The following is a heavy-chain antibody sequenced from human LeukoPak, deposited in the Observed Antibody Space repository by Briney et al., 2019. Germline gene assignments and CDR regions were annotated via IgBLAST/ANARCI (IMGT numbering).Heavy chain of an antibody. CDR1: GGTFSSYA. CDR2: IIPIFGTA. Sequence: ASVKVSCKASGGTFSSYAISWVRQAPGQGLEWMGGIIPIFGTANYAQKFQGRVTITTDESTSTACMELSSLRSEDTAVYYCARAGGVVVAASVWFDPWGQGTLVTVSS. CDR3: ARAGGVVVAASVWFDP. D-gene: IGHD2-15*01. J-gene: IGHJ5*02. V-gene: IGHV1-69*05.